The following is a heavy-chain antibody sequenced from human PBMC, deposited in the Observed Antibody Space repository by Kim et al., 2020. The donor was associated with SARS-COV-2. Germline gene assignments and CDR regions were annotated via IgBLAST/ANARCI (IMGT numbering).Heavy chain of an antibody. D-gene: IGHD2-21*02. CDR1: GYTLTELS. J-gene: IGHJ4*02. V-gene: IGHV1-24*01. CDR3: ATVGGPSRVRGHIVVVTALDY. CDR2: FDPEDGET. Sequence: ASVKVSCKVSGYTLTELSMHWVRQAPGKGLEWMGGFDPEDGETIYAQKFQGRVTMTEDTSTDTAYMELSSLRSEDTAVYYCATVGGPSRVRGHIVVVTALDYWGQGTLVTVSS.